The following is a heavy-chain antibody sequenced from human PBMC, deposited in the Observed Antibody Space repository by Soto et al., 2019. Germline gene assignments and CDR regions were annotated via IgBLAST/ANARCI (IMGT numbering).Heavy chain of an antibody. D-gene: IGHD4-17*01. Sequence: PSETLSLTCTVSGGSISSGDYYWSWIRQPPGKGLEWIGYIYYSGSTYYNPSLKSRVTISVDTSKNQFSLKLSSVTAADTAVYYCARDYGEYGTEGYWGQGNLVTVSS. V-gene: IGHV4-30-4*01. CDR2: IYYSGST. CDR1: GGSISSGDYY. CDR3: ARDYGEYGTEGY. J-gene: IGHJ4*02.